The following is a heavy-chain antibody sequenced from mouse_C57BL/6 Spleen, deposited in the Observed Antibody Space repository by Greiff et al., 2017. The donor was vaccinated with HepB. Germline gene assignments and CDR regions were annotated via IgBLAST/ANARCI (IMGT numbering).Heavy chain of an antibody. V-gene: IGHV3-6*01. CDR1: GYSITSGYY. Sequence: EVQRVESGPGLVKPSQSLSLTCSVTGYSITSGYYWNWIRQFPGNKLEWMGYISYDGSNNYNPSLKNRISITRDTSKNQFFLKLNSVTTEDTATYYCAEDGYYGFAYWGQGTLVTVSA. CDR2: ISYDGSN. D-gene: IGHD2-3*01. J-gene: IGHJ3*01. CDR3: AEDGYYGFAY.